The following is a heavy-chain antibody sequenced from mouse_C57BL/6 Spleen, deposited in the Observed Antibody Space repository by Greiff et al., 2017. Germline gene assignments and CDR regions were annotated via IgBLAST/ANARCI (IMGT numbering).Heavy chain of an antibody. CDR2: IRLKSDNYAT. Sequence: EVKLMESGGGLVQPGGSMKLSCVASGFTFSNYWMNWVRQSPEKGLEWVAQIRLKSDNYATHYAESVKGRFTISRDDSKSSVYLQMNNLRAEDTGIYYCTRLWDGAFDDWGQGTTLTVSS. CDR1: GFTFSNYW. J-gene: IGHJ2*01. CDR3: TRLWDGAFDD. D-gene: IGHD4-1*01. V-gene: IGHV6-3*01.